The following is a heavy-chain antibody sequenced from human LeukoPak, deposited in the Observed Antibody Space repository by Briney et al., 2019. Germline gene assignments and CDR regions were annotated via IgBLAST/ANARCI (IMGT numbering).Heavy chain of an antibody. CDR2: ISYDGSNK. V-gene: IGHV3-30*18. D-gene: IGHD1-26*01. Sequence: QSGGSLRLSCAASGFTFSSYGMHWVRQAPGKGLEWVAVISYDGSNKYYADSVKGRFTISRDNSKNTLYLQMNSLRAEDTAVYYCAKEAPLNSWELGAFDIWGQGTMVTVSS. CDR1: GFTFSSYG. J-gene: IGHJ3*02. CDR3: AKEAPLNSWELGAFDI.